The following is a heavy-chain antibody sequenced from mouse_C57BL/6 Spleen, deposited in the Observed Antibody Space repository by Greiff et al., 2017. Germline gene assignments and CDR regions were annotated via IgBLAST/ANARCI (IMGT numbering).Heavy chain of an antibody. CDR1: GFSLSTSGMG. V-gene: IGHV8-12*01. D-gene: IGHD1-1*01. CDR3: ARGDSPGYHGSSSFAY. CDR2: IYWDDDK. Sequence: QVQLKESGPGILQSSQTLSLTCSFSGFSLSTSGMGVSWIRQPSGKGLEWLAHIYWDDDKRYNPSLKSRLTISKDTSRNQVFLKITSVDTADTATYYGARGDSPGYHGSSSFAYWGQGTLVTVSA. J-gene: IGHJ3*01.